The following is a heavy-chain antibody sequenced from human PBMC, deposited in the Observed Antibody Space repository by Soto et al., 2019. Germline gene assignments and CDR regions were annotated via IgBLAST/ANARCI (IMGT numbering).Heavy chain of an antibody. CDR1: GGSIKSYY. CDR2: IYYSGST. J-gene: IGHJ4*02. V-gene: IGHV4-59*01. CDR3: ARYFYGSAYYYDY. Sequence: SETLSLTCTVSGGSIKSYYWSWIRQPPGKGLEWIGSIYYSGSTNSSPSLKSRVTMSVDTSKNQFSLKLSAVIAADTAMYYCARYFYGSAYYYDYWGQGTLVTVSS. D-gene: IGHD3-10*01.